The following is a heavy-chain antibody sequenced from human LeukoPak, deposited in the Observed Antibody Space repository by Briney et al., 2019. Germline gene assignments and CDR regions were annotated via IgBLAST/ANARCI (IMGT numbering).Heavy chain of an antibody. CDR3: TTVSQLVSVSDY. CDR2: IKSKTDGGTT. V-gene: IGHV3-15*01. J-gene: IGHJ4*02. D-gene: IGHD6-13*01. CDR1: GFSFSNAW. Sequence: PGGSLRLSCAASGFSFSNAWMSWVRQAPGKGLEWIGRIKSKTDGGTTDYAAPVKGRFAISREDSKNTLYLQMNSLKTEDTAVYYCTTVSQLVSVSDYWGQGTLVTVSS.